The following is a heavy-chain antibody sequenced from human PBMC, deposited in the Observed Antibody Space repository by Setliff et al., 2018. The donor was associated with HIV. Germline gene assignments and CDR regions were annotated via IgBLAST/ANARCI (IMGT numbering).Heavy chain of an antibody. Sequence: PGESLKISCRASGYTFTNYWIGWVRQMPGKGLEWIGVIYPGDSVTRYGPSFQGQVFISADRSITTAYLEWSSLKPSDTAMYYCIRRRRAPGTEDLEAVWGQGTQVTVSS. V-gene: IGHV5-51*01. CDR3: IRRRRAPGTEDLEAV. D-gene: IGHD1-26*01. CDR2: IYPGDSVT. J-gene: IGHJ4*02. CDR1: GYTFTNYW.